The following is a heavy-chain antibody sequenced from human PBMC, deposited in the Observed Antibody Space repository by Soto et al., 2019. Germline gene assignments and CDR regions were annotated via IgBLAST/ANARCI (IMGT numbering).Heavy chain of an antibody. CDR2: IYHSGDT. D-gene: IGHD2-15*01. J-gene: IGHJ4*02. Sequence: QVPLQESGPRLVRPSGTLSLTCTVSSGSISTANWWSWVRQPPGRGLEWIGEIYHSGDTNYNLSRKSRVTLSVDKSKNQFALRLTSVTAADTAMYYCARRGGGVVLAATTPFDYWGQGNLVTVSP. CDR1: SGSISTANW. CDR3: ARRGGGVVLAATTPFDY. V-gene: IGHV4-4*02.